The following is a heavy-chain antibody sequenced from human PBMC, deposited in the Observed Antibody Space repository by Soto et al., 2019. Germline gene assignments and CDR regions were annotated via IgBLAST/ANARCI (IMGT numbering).Heavy chain of an antibody. Sequence: QVQLQESGPGLVKPSQTLSLTCTVSGGSISRGGYYWSWIRQHPGKGLAWIGYIYYSGSTYYNPSLKSRVTISVDTSKNQFSLKLSSVTAADTAVYYCARDQRYCSSTSCYRNYYYYYGMDVWGQGTTVTVSS. V-gene: IGHV4-31*03. J-gene: IGHJ6*02. CDR1: GGSISRGGYY. CDR2: IYYSGST. CDR3: ARDQRYCSSTSCYRNYYYYYGMDV. D-gene: IGHD2-2*01.